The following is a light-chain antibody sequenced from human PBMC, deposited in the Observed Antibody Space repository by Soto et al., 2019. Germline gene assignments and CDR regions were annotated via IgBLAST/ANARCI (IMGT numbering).Light chain of an antibody. Sequence: QSVLTQPPSASGNPGQRLTISCSGSTSNILRNYVYWYRQFPGTAPRLLISMNDQRPSGVPDRFSGSKSGTSASLAISGLRSEDEADYYGASWDDSLSGYVFGTGTKLTVL. J-gene: IGLJ1*01. CDR1: TSNILRNY. CDR2: MND. V-gene: IGLV1-47*01. CDR3: ASWDDSLSGYV.